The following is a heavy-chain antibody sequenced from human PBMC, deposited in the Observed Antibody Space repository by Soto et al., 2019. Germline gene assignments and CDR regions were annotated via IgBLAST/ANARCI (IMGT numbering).Heavy chain of an antibody. V-gene: IGHV3-48*01. CDR3: ARDDPYYYDSSGYI. D-gene: IGHD3-22*01. CDR1: GFTFSSYS. Sequence: EVQLVESGGGLVQPGGSLRLSCAASGFTFSSYSMHWVRQAPRKWLKWVSYISSSSSTIYYADSVKGRFTISRDNAKNSLYLQMNSLRAEDTAVYYCARDDPYYYDSSGYIWGQGTLVTVSS. CDR2: ISSSSSTI. J-gene: IGHJ4*02.